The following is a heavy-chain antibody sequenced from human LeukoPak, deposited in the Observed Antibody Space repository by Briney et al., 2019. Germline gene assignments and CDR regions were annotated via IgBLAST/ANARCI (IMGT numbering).Heavy chain of an antibody. CDR1: GFTFSSSW. CDR3: AREKHLYY. V-gene: IGHV3-74*01. Sequence: GGSLRLSCVASGFTFSSSWMHWVRQVPGKGLVWVSRINSDGSSTNYADSVKGRFTISRDNAKNSVFLQMDSLRDEDTALYYCAREKHLYYWGLGTLVTVSS. J-gene: IGHJ4*02. CDR2: INSDGSST.